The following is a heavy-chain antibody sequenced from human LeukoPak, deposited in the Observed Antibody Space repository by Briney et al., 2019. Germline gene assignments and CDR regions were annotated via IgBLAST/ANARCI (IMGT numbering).Heavy chain of an antibody. Sequence: SGGSLRLSCAASGFTFDDYAMHWARQARGKGGEWVSLISWDGGGTYYADSVQGLFTTSLDNSKNSLYLQMNSLRTEDSALYYCAKSQYCSGGRCYFAGDYWGQGTLVTPSS. V-gene: IGHV3-43*02. J-gene: IGHJ4*02. D-gene: IGHD2-15*01. CDR2: ISWDGGGT. CDR1: GFTFDDYA. CDR3: AKSQYCSGGRCYFAGDY.